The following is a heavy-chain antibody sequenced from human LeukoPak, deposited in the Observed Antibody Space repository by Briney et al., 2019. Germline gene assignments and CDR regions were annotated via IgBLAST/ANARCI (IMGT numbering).Heavy chain of an antibody. V-gene: IGHV3-21*01. CDR3: ARGRYDSSGSYSLFDY. Sequence: PGGSLRLSCAASGFTFSSYWMSWVRQAPGKGLEWVSCITRSSIYIYYADSVKGRFTISRDNAKNSLYLQMNSLRAEDTAVYYCARGRYDSSGSYSLFDYWGQGTLVTVSS. J-gene: IGHJ4*02. CDR1: GFTFSSYW. D-gene: IGHD3-22*01. CDR2: ITRSSIYI.